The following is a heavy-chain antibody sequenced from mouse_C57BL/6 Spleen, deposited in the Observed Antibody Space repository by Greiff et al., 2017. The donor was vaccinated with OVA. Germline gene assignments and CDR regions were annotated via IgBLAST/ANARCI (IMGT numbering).Heavy chain of an antibody. Sequence: QVQLKQSGPELVKPGASVKISCKASGYAFSSSWMNWVKQRPGQGLEWIGRIYPGDGDPNYNGKFKGKATLTADKSSSTAYMQLSSLTSEDSAVYFCARFDTTVVYFDDWAQGTTLTVSS. J-gene: IGHJ2*01. CDR1: GYAFSSSW. D-gene: IGHD1-1*01. V-gene: IGHV1-82*01. CDR2: IYPGDGDP. CDR3: ARFDTTVVYFDD.